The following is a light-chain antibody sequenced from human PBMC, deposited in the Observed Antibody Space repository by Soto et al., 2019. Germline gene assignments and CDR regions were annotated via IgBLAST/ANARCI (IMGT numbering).Light chain of an antibody. CDR1: QGISQY. J-gene: IGKJ1*01. V-gene: IGKV1-27*01. CDR2: AAS. CDR3: QKYNSAPRT. Sequence: DIPMTQSPSSLSASVGDRVTITCRASQGISQYLAWYQQKPGKVPKLLIYAASTLQSGVPSRFSGSGSGTDFTLTNSSRQPEDVATYYCQKYNSAPRTCGQGTKVDIK.